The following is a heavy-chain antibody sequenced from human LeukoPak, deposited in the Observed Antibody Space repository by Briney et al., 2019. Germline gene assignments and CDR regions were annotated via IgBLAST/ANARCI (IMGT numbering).Heavy chain of an antibody. V-gene: IGHV3-20*04. J-gene: IGHJ4*02. CDR2: INCNRGST. CDR1: GFTFNDYG. Sequence: GGSLRLSCAAAGFTFNDYGMNWVRQAPGKGLEWVSGINCNRGSTVYADSVKGRFTISRDNAKNSLYLQIHCLRAEPTALYYSASDLTGYGSSWLAFDYWGQGTLVTVSS. D-gene: IGHD6-13*01. CDR3: ASDLTGYGSSWLAFDY.